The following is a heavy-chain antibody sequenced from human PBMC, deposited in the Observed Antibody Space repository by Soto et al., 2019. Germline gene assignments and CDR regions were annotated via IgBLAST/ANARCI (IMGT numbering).Heavy chain of an antibody. CDR2: IYYSGST. D-gene: IGHD4-17*01. Sequence: SETLSLTCTVSGGSISSGGYYWSWIRQHPGKGLELFGYIYYSGSTYYNPSLKSRVTISVDTSKNQFSLKLSSVTAADTAVYYCARAPRGPTVTTNYYMDVWGKGTTVTVSS. CDR1: GGSISSGGYY. J-gene: IGHJ6*03. CDR3: ARAPRGPTVTTNYYMDV. V-gene: IGHV4-31*03.